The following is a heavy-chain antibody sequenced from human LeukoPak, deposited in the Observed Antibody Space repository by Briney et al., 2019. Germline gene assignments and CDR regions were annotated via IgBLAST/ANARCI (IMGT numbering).Heavy chain of an antibody. D-gene: IGHD3-22*01. Sequence: GASVKVSCKASGGTFSNYGISWVRQAPGQGLEWMGRIIPILGIANYAQKFQGRVTITADKSTSTAYMELSSLRSEDTAVYYCARGTLYYYDSSRYYRFDYWGQGTLVTVSS. CDR2: IIPILGIA. V-gene: IGHV1-69*04. J-gene: IGHJ4*02. CDR1: GGTFSNYG. CDR3: ARGTLYYYDSSRYYRFDY.